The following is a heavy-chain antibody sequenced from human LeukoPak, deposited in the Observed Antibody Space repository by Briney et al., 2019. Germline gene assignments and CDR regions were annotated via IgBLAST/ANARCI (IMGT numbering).Heavy chain of an antibody. J-gene: IGHJ4*02. D-gene: IGHD3-9*01. CDR1: GFIFSNYA. CDR3: AKNGKYYDILTGYYLDDY. V-gene: IGHV3-23*01. Sequence: AGGSLRLSCKASGFIFSNYAMSWVRQAPGKGLEWVSSISDNGGSTYYADSVKGRFTISRDNSKNTLYLQMNSLRAEDTAVYYCAKNGKYYDILTGYYLDDYWGQGALVTVSS. CDR2: ISDNGGST.